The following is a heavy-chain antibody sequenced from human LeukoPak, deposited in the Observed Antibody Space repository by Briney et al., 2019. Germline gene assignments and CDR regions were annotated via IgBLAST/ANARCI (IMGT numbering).Heavy chain of an antibody. CDR3: VRDLGVAAAGTVGYFDY. D-gene: IGHD6-13*01. J-gene: IGHJ4*02. V-gene: IGHV3-7*03. CDR1: GFTFSNYW. CDR2: IKEDGNEK. Sequence: GGSLRLSCAASGFTFSNYWMTWVRQAPGKGLEGVANIKEDGNEKHYVDSVKGRFTISRDNAKNSLYLQMNSLRAEDTAVYYCVRDLGVAAAGTVGYFDYWGQGTLVTVSS.